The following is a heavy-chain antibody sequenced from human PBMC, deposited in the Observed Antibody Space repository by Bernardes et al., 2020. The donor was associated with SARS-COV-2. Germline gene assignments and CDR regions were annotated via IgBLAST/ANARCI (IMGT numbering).Heavy chain of an antibody. CDR3: ARDGCSSTSCLEYFQH. Sequence: TLSLTCAVYGGSFSGYYWSWIRQPPGKGLEWIGEINHSGSTNYNPSLKSRVTISVDTSKNQFSLKLSSVTAADTAVYYCARDGCSSTSCLEYFQHWGQGTLVTVSS. D-gene: IGHD2-2*01. CDR1: GGSFSGYY. CDR2: INHSGST. V-gene: IGHV4-34*01. J-gene: IGHJ1*01.